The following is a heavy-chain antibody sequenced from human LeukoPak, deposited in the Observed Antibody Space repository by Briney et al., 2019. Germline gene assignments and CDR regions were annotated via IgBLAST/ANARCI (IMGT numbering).Heavy chain of an antibody. J-gene: IGHJ6*02. CDR3: ATSEGTTVTSRHYYYYYGMDV. CDR1: GFTFSSYA. D-gene: IGHD4-11*01. V-gene: IGHV3-23*01. CDR2: ISGSGGST. Sequence: GGSLRLSCAASGFTFSSYAMSRVRQAPGKGLEWVSAISGSGGSTYYADSVKGRFTISRDNSKNTLYLQMNSLRAEGTAVYYCATSEGTTVTSRHYYYYYGMDVWGQGTTVTVSS.